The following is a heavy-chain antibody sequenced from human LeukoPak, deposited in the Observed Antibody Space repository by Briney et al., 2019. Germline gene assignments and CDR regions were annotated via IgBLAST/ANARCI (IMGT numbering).Heavy chain of an antibody. CDR1: GGSISSGSYY. CDR3: ARETITMIVGNWFDP. CDR2: IYTSGST. J-gene: IGHJ5*02. V-gene: IGHV4-61*02. Sequence: SETLSLTCTVSGGSISSGSYYWSWIRQPAGKGLEWIGRIYTSGSTNYNPSLKSRVTISVDTSKDQFSLKLSSVTAADTAVYYCARETITMIVGNWFDPWGQGTLVTVSS. D-gene: IGHD3-22*01.